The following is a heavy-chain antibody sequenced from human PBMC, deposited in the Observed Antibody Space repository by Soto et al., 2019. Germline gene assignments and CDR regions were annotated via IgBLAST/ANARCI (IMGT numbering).Heavy chain of an antibody. Sequence: PSETLSLTCTVSGGSISSSSYYWGWIRQPPGKGLEWIGSIYYSGSTYYNPSLKSRVTISVDTSKNQFSLKLSSVTAADTAVYFCARQGYGEYAEYYYMDGWGKGTTVTVSS. D-gene: IGHD4-17*01. CDR2: IYYSGST. V-gene: IGHV4-39*01. CDR1: GGSISSSSYY. J-gene: IGHJ6*03. CDR3: ARQGYGEYAEYYYMDG.